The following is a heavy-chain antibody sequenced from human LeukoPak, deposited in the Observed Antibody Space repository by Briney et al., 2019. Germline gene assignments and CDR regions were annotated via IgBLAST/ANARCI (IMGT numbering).Heavy chain of an antibody. CDR1: ASTFSDYG. CDR3: ARGTTVTTFDY. D-gene: IGHD4-17*01. V-gene: IGHV3-33*01. J-gene: IGHJ4*02. Sequence: GGSLRLSCVVSASTFSDYGFHWVRQSPGKGLEWVAIIWYDGSNRNYGNSVKGRFTISRDNAKNSLYLQMNSLRAEDTAVYYCARGTTVTTFDYWGQGTLVTVSS. CDR2: IWYDGSNR.